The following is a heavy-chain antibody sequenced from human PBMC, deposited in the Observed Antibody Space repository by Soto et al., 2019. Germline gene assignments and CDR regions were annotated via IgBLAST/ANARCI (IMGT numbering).Heavy chain of an antibody. D-gene: IGHD6-13*01. CDR2: IYYSGST. V-gene: IGHV4-31*03. CDR1: GGSISSVGYC. J-gene: IGHJ3*02. Sequence: PSQTLSLTCTVSGGSISSVGYCWSWIRQHPGKGLEWIGYIYYSGSTYYNPSLKSRVTISVDTSKNQFSLKLSSVAAADTAVYYCANLYSSSWYGAFDIWGQGTMVTVSS. CDR3: ANLYSSSWYGAFDI.